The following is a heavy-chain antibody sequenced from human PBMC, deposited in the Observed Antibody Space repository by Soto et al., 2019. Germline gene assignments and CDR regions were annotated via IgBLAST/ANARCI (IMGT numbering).Heavy chain of an antibody. CDR1: GFIFTSSA. D-gene: IGHD2-2*01. J-gene: IGHJ5*02. CDR3: AAGYCSSISCFDYNWFDP. Sequence: SVKVSCKTSGFIFTSSAMQWVRQARGQRLEWIGWIVVGSGNTNYAQKFQERVTITRDMSTSTAYMELSSLRSEDTAVYYCAAGYCSSISCFDYNWFDPWGQGTLVTVSS. CDR2: IVVGSGNT. V-gene: IGHV1-58*02.